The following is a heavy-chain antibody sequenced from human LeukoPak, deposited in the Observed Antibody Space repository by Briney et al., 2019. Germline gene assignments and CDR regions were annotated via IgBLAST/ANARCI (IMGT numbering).Heavy chain of an antibody. CDR2: ITSSGGTT. CDR1: GFSISIYA. Sequence: GGSLRLSCAASGFSISIYAMTWVRQVPGKGLEWVSAITSSGGTTKYADSVKGRFTISRDNSKNTLYLQMNSLRAEDTAMYYCAKDPNGDYIGAFDNWGQGTMVTVSS. CDR3: AKDPNGDYIGAFDN. D-gene: IGHD2-8*01. J-gene: IGHJ3*02. V-gene: IGHV3-23*01.